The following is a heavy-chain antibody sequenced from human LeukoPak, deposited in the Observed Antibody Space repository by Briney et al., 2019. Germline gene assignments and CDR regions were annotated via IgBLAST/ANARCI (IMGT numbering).Heavy chain of an antibody. J-gene: IGHJ4*02. CDR3: VKNNGWFHLAQ. D-gene: IGHD6-19*01. V-gene: IGHV3-7*03. CDR2: IKTDGSET. CDR1: GFNFRDHW. Sequence: GGSLRLSCTASGFNFRDHWMDWVRQAPGKGLEWVGHIKTDGSETYYLDSLRGRFGISRDNTNNALYLQMNSLRVEDTAVYYCVKNNGWFHLAQWGQGTLVTVSS.